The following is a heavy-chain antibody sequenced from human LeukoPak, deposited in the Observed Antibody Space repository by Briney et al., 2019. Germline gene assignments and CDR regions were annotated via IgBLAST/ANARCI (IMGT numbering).Heavy chain of an antibody. Sequence: ASVKVSCKASGYTFTSYGISWVRQAPGQGFEWMGWISAYNGNTNYAQKLQGRVIMTTDTSTSTAYMELRSLRSDDTAVYYCARGGPPQWLASPFDYWGQGTLVTVSS. CDR3: ARGGPPQWLASPFDY. CDR2: ISAYNGNT. V-gene: IGHV1-18*01. CDR1: GYTFTSYG. D-gene: IGHD6-19*01. J-gene: IGHJ4*02.